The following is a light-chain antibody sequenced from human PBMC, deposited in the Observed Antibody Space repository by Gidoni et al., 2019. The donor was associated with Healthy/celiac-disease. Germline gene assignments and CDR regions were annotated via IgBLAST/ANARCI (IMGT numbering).Light chain of an antibody. CDR1: QSLLHSNGYNY. Sequence: DIVMTQSPLSLPVTPGEPASIFCRSSQSLLHSNGYNYLDWYLQKPGQSPHLLIYLGSNRASGVPDRFSGSGSGTDFTLKISRVEAEDVGVYYCMQALQTPWTFGQXTKLEIK. J-gene: IGKJ2*02. V-gene: IGKV2-28*01. CDR2: LGS. CDR3: MQALQTPWT.